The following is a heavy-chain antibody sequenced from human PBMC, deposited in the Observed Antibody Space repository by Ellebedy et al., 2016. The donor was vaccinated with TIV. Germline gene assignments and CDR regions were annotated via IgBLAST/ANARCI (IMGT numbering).Heavy chain of an antibody. V-gene: IGHV4-59*08. CDR2: IYYSGST. D-gene: IGHD4-17*01. J-gene: IGHJ4*02. CDR1: GGSISTYY. CDR3: AGDYGAYFDY. Sequence: MPSETLSLTCTVSGGSISTYYWGWIRQPPGKGLEWIGYIYYSGSTNYNPSLKSRVTISVDMSKNQFSLRLSSVTAADTAVYYCAGDYGAYFDYWGQGTLVTVSS.